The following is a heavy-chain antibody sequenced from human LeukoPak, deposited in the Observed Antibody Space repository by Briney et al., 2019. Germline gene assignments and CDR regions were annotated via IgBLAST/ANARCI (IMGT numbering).Heavy chain of an antibody. CDR1: GYTFTSYD. D-gene: IGHD1-1*01. CDR3: ARALSGTPPHAFDI. J-gene: IGHJ3*02. CDR2: MNPNSGNT. Sequence: ASVTVSCKASGYTFTSYDMNWVRQAAGQGREGMGWMNPNSGNTDYAQKFQGRVPMTSDTSISTAYMELSSLRSEDTAVYYCARALSGTPPHAFDIWGQGTMVTVSS. V-gene: IGHV1-8*01.